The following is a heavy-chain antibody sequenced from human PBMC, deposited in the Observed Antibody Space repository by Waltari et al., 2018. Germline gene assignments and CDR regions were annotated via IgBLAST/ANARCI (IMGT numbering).Heavy chain of an antibody. D-gene: IGHD3-22*01. CDR3: ARGGTMIVVVITTPLNWYFDL. CDR2: INHSGST. Sequence: QVQLQQWGAGLLKPSETLSLTCAVLGGSFSGSYWRWFRQHPGKGREWIGEINHSGSTNYNPSLKSRVTISVDTSKNQFSLKLSSVTAADTAVYYCARGGTMIVVVITTPLNWYFDLWGRGTLVTVSS. V-gene: IGHV4-34*01. J-gene: IGHJ2*01. CDR1: GGSFSGSY.